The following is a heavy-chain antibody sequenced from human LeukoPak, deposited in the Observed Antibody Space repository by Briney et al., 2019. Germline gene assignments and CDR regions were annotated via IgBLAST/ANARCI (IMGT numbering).Heavy chain of an antibody. CDR3: AREVGGWYMRYYFDY. CDR2: ISYDGSNK. V-gene: IGHV3-30*03. J-gene: IGHJ4*02. D-gene: IGHD6-19*01. CDR1: GFTFSSYG. Sequence: GGSLRLSCAASGFTFSSYGMHWVRQAPGKGLEWVAVISYDGSNKYYADSVKGRFTISRDNSKNTLYLQMNSLRAEDTAVYYCAREVGGWYMRYYFDYWGQGTLVTVSS.